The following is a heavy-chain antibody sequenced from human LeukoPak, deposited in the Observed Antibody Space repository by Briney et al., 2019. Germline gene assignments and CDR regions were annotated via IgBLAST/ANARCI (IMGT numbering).Heavy chain of an antibody. Sequence: SETLSLTCVVSGGSISRGSYYWNWIRQPAGKGLEWMGRIYTSGTTNYNPSLKSRVTLSVDTSRNQLSLQLTSVTAADTAVYYCSRQTFGVLYFDSWGQGTLVFVSS. V-gene: IGHV4-61*02. CDR3: SRQTFGVLYFDS. D-gene: IGHD3-10*01. J-gene: IGHJ4*02. CDR1: GGSISRGSYY. CDR2: IYTSGTT.